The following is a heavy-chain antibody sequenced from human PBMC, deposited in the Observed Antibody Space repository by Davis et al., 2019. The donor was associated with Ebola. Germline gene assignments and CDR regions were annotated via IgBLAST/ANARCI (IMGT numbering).Heavy chain of an antibody. CDR3: AKGLTARSAHMME. CDR2: IVGTGVSK. CDR1: GFTFSNYA. V-gene: IGHV3-23*01. D-gene: IGHD6-6*01. Sequence: GESLKISCAASGFTFSNYAMSWVRQAPGRGGEWFSGIVGTGVSKTYEDSAKGRLTISRDNSKNTVFLQVNSLRAEDTAVYFCAKGLTARSAHMMEWGQGTLVTVSS. J-gene: IGHJ4*02.